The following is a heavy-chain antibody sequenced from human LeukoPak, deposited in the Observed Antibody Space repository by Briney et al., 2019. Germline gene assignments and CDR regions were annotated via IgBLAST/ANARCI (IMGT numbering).Heavy chain of an antibody. CDR3: ANCYYDSSGYYSPAFDV. CDR1: GFTFSSYA. J-gene: IGHJ3*01. V-gene: IGHV3-23*01. CDR2: ISGSGGST. Sequence: GGSLRLSCAASGFTFSSYAMSWVRQAPGKGLEWVSAISGSGGSTYYADSVKGRFTISRDNSKNTLYLQMNSLRAEDTAVYYCANCYYDSSGYYSPAFDVWGQGTMVTVSS. D-gene: IGHD3-22*01.